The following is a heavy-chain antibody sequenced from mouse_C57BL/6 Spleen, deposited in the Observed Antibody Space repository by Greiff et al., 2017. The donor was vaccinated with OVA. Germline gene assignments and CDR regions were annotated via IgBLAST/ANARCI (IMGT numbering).Heavy chain of an antibody. V-gene: IGHV2-4*01. CDR1: GLSLTSYG. D-gene: IGHD2-2*01. J-gene: IGHJ4*01. Sequence: VQLQQSGPGLVQPSQSLSITCTVSGLSLTSYGVHWVRQPPGKGLEWLGVIWSGGSTDYNAAFISRLSISKDNSKSQLFCKINDQQADDTAVYYSAKMVTTGYYAMDYWGQGTSVTVSS. CDR3: AKMVTTGYYAMDY. CDR2: IWSGGST.